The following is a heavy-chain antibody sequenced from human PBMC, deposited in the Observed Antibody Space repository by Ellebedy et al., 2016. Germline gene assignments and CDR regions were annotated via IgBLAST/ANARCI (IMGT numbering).Heavy chain of an antibody. CDR3: ARRTHYYYGMDV. CDR2: IYISGST. J-gene: IGHJ6*02. V-gene: IGHV4-4*07. D-gene: IGHD3/OR15-3a*01. CDR1: GDSISSYY. Sequence: SETLSLXXTVSGDSISSYYWTWIRQPAGKGLEWIGRIYISGSTNYNPSLKSRVTMSVDTSKNQFSLNLTSVTAADTAVYYCARRTHYYYGMDVWGQGTTVTVSS.